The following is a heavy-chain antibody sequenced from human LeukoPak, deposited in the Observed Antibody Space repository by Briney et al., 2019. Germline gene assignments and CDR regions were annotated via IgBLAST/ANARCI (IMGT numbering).Heavy chain of an antibody. CDR3: ARDSLQFSLRLEY. CDR2: FDPEDGET. Sequence: ASVKVSCKVSGYTLTELSMHWVRQAPGKGLEWMGGFDPEDGETIYAQKFQGRVTMTRDMSTSTVYMELSSLRSEDTAVYYCARDSLQFSLRLEYWGQGTLVTVSS. CDR1: GYTLTELS. D-gene: IGHD4-17*01. J-gene: IGHJ4*02. V-gene: IGHV1-24*01.